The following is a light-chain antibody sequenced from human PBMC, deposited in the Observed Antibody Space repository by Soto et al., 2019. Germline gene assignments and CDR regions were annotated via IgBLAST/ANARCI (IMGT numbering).Light chain of an antibody. J-gene: IGLJ3*02. Sequence: QSALTQPASVSGSPGQSITISCTGTSSDVGGYNYVSWYQQYPDTAPKLMIYDVTNRPSGVSNRFSGSKSGNTASLTISGLQPEDEADYYCTSFTSSTPRWVFGGGTKLTVL. CDR2: DVT. CDR1: SSDVGGYNY. CDR3: TSFTSSTPRWV. V-gene: IGLV2-14*01.